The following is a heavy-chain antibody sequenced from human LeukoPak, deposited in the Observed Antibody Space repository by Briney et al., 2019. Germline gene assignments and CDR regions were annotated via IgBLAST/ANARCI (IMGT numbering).Heavy chain of an antibody. V-gene: IGHV4-34*01. J-gene: IGHJ4*02. CDR2: ISHSGST. CDR3: ARGVDGSSWYSDY. Sequence: SETLSLTCAVYGGSFSGYYWSWIRQPPGKGLEWIGEISHSGSTNYNPSLKSRVTISVDTSKNQFSLKLSSVTAADTAVYYCARGVDGSSWYSDYWGQGTLVTVSS. CDR1: GGSFSGYY. D-gene: IGHD6-13*01.